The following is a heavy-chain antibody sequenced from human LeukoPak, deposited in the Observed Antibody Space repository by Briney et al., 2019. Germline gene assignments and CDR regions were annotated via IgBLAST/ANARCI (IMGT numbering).Heavy chain of an antibody. V-gene: IGHV1-69*13. Sequence: GASVKVSCKASGGTLISHAISWVRQAPGQGLEWMGEIIPIFGTTNYAQKFQGRVTISADESTNTAYMELSSLRSEDTAVYYCARDLVPYGSGNSMGDWGQGTLVTVSS. J-gene: IGHJ4*02. CDR3: ARDLVPYGSGNSMGD. D-gene: IGHD3-10*01. CDR2: IIPIFGTT. CDR1: GGTLISHA.